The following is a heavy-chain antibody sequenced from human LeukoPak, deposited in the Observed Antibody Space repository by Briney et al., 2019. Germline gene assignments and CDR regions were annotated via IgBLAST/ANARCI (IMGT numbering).Heavy chain of an antibody. CDR2: IKTKTDGGTI. D-gene: IGHD4-23*01. V-gene: IGHV3-15*01. CDR3: ANIFGGNSHRSDY. Sequence: GGSLRLSCAASGFTFSSAWMSWVRQAPGQGLEWLGRIKTKTDGGTIDYAAPVKGRFTISRDDSKDTLYLQMNSLKSDDTAVYYCANIFGGNSHRSDYWGQGTLATVSS. J-gene: IGHJ4*02. CDR1: GFTFSSAW.